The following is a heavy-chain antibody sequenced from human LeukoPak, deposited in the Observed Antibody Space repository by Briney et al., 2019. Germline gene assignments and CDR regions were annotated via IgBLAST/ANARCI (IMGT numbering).Heavy chain of an antibody. CDR3: TSRISSGSYNHYYYGMDV. CDR2: IRSKANSYAT. D-gene: IGHD1-26*01. J-gene: IGHJ6*02. Sequence: GGSLRLSSAASGFTFSGSAMHWVRQAPGKGLEWVGRIRSKANSYATAYAASVKGTFTISRDDSKNTAYMQMNSLKTEDTAVYYCTSRISSGSYNHYYYGMDVWGQGTTVTVSS. V-gene: IGHV3-73*01. CDR1: GFTFSGSA.